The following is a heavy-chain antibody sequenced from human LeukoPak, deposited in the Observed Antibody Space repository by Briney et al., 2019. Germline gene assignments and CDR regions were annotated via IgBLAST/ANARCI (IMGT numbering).Heavy chain of an antibody. V-gene: IGHV1-69*06. CDR1: GGTFSSYA. Sequence: ASVKVSCKASGGTFSSYAISWVRQAPGQGLEWMGGIIPIFGTANYAQKFQGRVTITADKSTSTAYMELSSLRSEDTAVYYCARAVLSGHYYYYFDYWGQGTLVTVSS. CDR2: IIPIFGTA. CDR3: ARAVLSGHYYYYFDY. J-gene: IGHJ4*02. D-gene: IGHD3-22*01.